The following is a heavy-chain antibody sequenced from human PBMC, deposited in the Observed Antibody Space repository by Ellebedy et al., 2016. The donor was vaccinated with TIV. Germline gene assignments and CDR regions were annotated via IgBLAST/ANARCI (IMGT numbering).Heavy chain of an antibody. D-gene: IGHD6-6*01. CDR3: ARDRRFREVIAARRGDYDYYGMDV. J-gene: IGHJ6*02. Sequence: MPGGSLRLSCTVSGGSISSYYWSWIRQPPGKGLEWIGYIYYSGSTDYNPSLKSRVTISVDTSKNQFSLKLISVTAADTAGYFCARDRRFREVIAARRGDYDYYGMDVWGQGTTVTVSS. CDR2: IYYSGST. CDR1: GGSISSYY. V-gene: IGHV4-59*01.